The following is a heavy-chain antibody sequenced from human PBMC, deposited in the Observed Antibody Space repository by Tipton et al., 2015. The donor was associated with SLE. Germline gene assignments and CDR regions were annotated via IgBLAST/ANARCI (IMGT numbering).Heavy chain of an antibody. CDR3: ARGDSSPFVFDL. V-gene: IGHV4-4*02. Sequence: TLSLTCDVSGGSVIGKNWWSWLRQPPGKGLQWIAEIFQSGNSNYNPSLRSRATISLDKSKNQVFLRLSSVTAADTAVYYCARGDSSPFVFDLWGQGTLVTVSS. D-gene: IGHD4-11*01. J-gene: IGHJ5*02. CDR2: IFQSGNS. CDR1: GGSVIGKNW.